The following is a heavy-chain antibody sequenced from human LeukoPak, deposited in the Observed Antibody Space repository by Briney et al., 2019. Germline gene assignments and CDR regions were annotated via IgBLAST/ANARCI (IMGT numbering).Heavy chain of an antibody. V-gene: IGHV1-18*01. D-gene: IGHD2-2*01. CDR1: GYTFTSYG. Sequence: ASVKVSCKASGYTFTSYGISWVRQAPGQGLEWMGWISAYNGNTNYAQKLQGRVTMTTDTSTSTAYMELRSLRSDDTAVYYCARDSSLYQRCQLHYWGQGTLVTVSS. J-gene: IGHJ4*02. CDR2: ISAYNGNT. CDR3: ARDSSLYQRCQLHY.